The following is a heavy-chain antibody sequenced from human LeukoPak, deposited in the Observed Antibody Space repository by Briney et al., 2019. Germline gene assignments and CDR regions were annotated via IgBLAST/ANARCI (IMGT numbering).Heavy chain of an antibody. D-gene: IGHD1/OR15-1a*01. Sequence: GGSLRLSCAASGFIFSNNWMHWVRQTPGKGLEWVSRITPDGTGATYADSVKGRFTIFRDSAQNTVYLQMSSLRAEDTAVYYCLVTTRSRGFDYWGQGTLVTVSS. J-gene: IGHJ4*02. CDR3: LVTTRSRGFDY. CDR1: GFIFSNNW. CDR2: ITPDGTGA. V-gene: IGHV3-74*01.